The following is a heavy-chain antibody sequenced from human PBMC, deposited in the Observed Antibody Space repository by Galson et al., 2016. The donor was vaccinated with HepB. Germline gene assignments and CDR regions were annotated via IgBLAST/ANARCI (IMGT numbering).Heavy chain of an antibody. CDR3: ARTQYYDFWSGYLYYFDY. J-gene: IGHJ4*02. CDR1: GGSVSSDSYY. Sequence: SETLSLTCTVSGGSVSSDSYYWSWIRQPPGKGLEWIGYIYYSGSTNYNPSLKSRVTISVDTSKNQFSLKLSSVTAADTAVYYCARTQYYDFWSGYLYYFDYWGQGTLVTVSS. CDR2: IYYSGST. V-gene: IGHV4-61*01. D-gene: IGHD3-3*01.